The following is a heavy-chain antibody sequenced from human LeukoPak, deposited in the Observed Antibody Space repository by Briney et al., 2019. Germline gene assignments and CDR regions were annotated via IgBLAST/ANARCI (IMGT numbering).Heavy chain of an antibody. V-gene: IGHV3-30*19. Sequence: GGSLRLSSAESVFTSTGHSMCSVRHAPGKGLEWVAVISYDGSHKYYADSVKSRFTISRDNSKNTGYLQMTTLTTEDTDTFYYARDPNRYAGPGGDVLDYWGQGTLVTVSS. CDR3: ARDPNRYAGPGGDVLDY. CDR2: ISYDGSHK. D-gene: IGHD2-21*02. CDR1: VFTSTGHS. J-gene: IGHJ4*02.